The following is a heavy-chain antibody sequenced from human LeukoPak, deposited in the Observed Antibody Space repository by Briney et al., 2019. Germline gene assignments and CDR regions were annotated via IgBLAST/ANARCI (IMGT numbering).Heavy chain of an antibody. D-gene: IGHD4-23*01. J-gene: IGHJ5*02. CDR2: ISSSSSTI. Sequence: GGSLRLSCAASGFTFSSYSMNWVRQAPGKGLEWVSYISSSSSTIYYADSVKGRFTISRDNAKNSLYLQMNSLRAEDTAVYYCARDLKLYVGRWFDPWGQGTLVTVSS. CDR1: GFTFSSYS. V-gene: IGHV3-48*01. CDR3: ARDLKLYVGRWFDP.